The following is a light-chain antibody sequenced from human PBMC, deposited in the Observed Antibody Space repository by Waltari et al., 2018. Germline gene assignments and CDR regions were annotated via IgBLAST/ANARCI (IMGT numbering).Light chain of an antibody. CDR3: LLYVGGAQPWV. CDR2: CTT. CDR1: TGTVTSHYY. V-gene: IGLV7-43*01. J-gene: IGLJ3*02. Sequence: QTVVTQYPSLTVSPGGTVTLTCASSTGTVTSHYYPNWFQQKPGQAPRALIFCTTSRHSWTPARFSGSLIGGKAALTGSGVQPEDEADYYCLLYVGGAQPWVFGGGTKLTVL.